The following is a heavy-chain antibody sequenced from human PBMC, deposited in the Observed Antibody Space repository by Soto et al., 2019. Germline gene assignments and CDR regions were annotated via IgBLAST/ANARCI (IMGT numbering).Heavy chain of an antibody. J-gene: IGHJ6*02. D-gene: IGHD6-13*01. CDR3: ARDLSSSWVPRYYGMDV. CDR2: ISSSGSTI. V-gene: IGHV3-48*03. Sequence: GGSLRLSCAASGFTFSSYEMNWVRQAPGKXLEWVSYISSSGSTIYYADSVKGRFTISRDNAKNSLYLQMNSLRAEDTAVYYCARDLSSSWVPRYYGMDVWGQGTTVTASS. CDR1: GFTFSSYE.